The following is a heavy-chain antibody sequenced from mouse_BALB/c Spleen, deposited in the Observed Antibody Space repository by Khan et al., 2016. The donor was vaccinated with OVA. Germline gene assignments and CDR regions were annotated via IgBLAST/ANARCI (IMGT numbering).Heavy chain of an antibody. V-gene: IGHV9-3-1*01. CDR2: INTYTGEP. CDR1: GYTFTNYG. D-gene: IGHD6-1*01. Sequence: QIQLVQSGPELKKPGETVKISCKASGYTFTNYGMNWVKQAPGKGLKWMGWINTYTGEPTYADDFKGRFAFSLETSANHSYLQINNLKHEDTATYFCARSSSYSFFDFWGAGTTVTVSA. J-gene: IGHJ1*01. CDR3: ARSSSYSFFDF.